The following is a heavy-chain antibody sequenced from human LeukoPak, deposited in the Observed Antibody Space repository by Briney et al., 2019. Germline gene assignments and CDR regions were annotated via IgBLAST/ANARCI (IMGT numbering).Heavy chain of an antibody. Sequence: SGPALVKPTQTLTLTCTFSGFSLSTSGMCVSWIRQPPGKALEWLARSDWDDDKYYSTSLKTRLTISKDTSKNQVVLTMTNMDPVDTATYYCARISFSGSYGGGFDYWGQGTLVTVSS. V-gene: IGHV2-70*11. CDR2: SDWDDDK. D-gene: IGHD1-26*01. J-gene: IGHJ4*02. CDR3: ARISFSGSYGGGFDY. CDR1: GFSLSTSGMC.